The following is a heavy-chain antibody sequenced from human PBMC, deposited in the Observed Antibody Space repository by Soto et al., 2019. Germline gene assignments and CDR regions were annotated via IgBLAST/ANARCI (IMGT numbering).Heavy chain of an antibody. J-gene: IGHJ4*02. D-gene: IGHD3-3*01. CDR2: MNPNSGNT. CDR1: GYTFTSYD. Sequence: ASVKVSCKASGYTFTSYDINWVRQATGQGLEWMGWMNPNSGNTGYAQKFQGRVTMTRNTSISTAYMELSSLRSEDTAVYYCARVGYDFWGGLGGYWGQGTLVTVSS. CDR3: ARVGYDFWGGLGGY. V-gene: IGHV1-8*01.